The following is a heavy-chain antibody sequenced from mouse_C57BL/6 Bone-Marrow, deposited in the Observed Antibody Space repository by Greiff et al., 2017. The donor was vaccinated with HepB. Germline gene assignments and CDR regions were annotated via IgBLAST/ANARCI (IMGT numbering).Heavy chain of an antibody. J-gene: IGHJ2*01. CDR3: ARGDY. CDR1: GYSFTGYF. V-gene: IGHV1-20*01. CDR2: INPYNGDT. Sequence: EVQLQQSGPELVKPGASVKISCKASGYSFTGYFMNWVKQSHGKSLEWIGRINPYNGDTFYNQKFKGKATFTVEKSSSTVYLELSRLTSDDAAVYYCARGDYWGQGTTLTVSS.